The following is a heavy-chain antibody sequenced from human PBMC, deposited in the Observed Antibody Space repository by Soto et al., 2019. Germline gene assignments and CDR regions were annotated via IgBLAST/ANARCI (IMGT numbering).Heavy chain of an antibody. Sequence: EVQLVETGGGLIQPGGSLRLSCLASGFSVTTNYIIWVRQPPGKGLEWVSTTFTGGSTHYADSVKGRFSISGDNSKNTVYPQMHNLRVEDTAVYYCAKKPPRSIQGWAFGMDVWGQGTTVSVSS. V-gene: IGHV3-53*02. CDR3: AKKPPRSIQGWAFGMDV. CDR1: GFSVTTNY. CDR2: TFTGGST. J-gene: IGHJ6*02. D-gene: IGHD1-26*01.